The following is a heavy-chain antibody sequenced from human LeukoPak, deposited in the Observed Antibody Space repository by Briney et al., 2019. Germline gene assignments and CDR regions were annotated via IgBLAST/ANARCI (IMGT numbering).Heavy chain of an antibody. J-gene: IGHJ5*02. CDR3: ARGYSSLDP. V-gene: IGHV3-23*01. D-gene: IGHD6-19*01. CDR2: ISRTGGST. Sequence: GGSLRLSCAASGFTFSSYAMSWVRQAPGKGLEWVGGISRTGGSTYYADPVKGRLTISRDTSKNTLYLHMNRLTAEDTAVYYCARGYSSLDPWGQGTLVTVSS. CDR1: GFTFSSYA.